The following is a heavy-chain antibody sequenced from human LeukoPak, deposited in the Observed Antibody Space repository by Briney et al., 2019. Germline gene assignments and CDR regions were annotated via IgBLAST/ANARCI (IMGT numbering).Heavy chain of an antibody. Sequence: SETLSLTCTVSGGSISSYYWSWIRQPPGKGLEWIGYIYYSGSTNYNPSLKSRVTISVDTSKNQFSLKLSSVTAADTAVYYCARHSYPTYYDIQDYGMDVWGQGTTVTVSS. CDR1: GGSISSYY. CDR2: IYYSGST. CDR3: ARHSYPTYYDIQDYGMDV. V-gene: IGHV4-59*08. D-gene: IGHD3-9*01. J-gene: IGHJ6*02.